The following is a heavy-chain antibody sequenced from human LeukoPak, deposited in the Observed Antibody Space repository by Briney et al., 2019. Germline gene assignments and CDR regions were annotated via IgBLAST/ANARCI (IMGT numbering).Heavy chain of an antibody. V-gene: IGHV3-33*06. CDR2: IWYDGSSE. CDR1: GVNFGSYG. Sequence: PGRSLRLSCAASGVNFGSYGMHWVRQAPGKRLEWVAVIWYDGSSEQYADSVKGRFTISRDNSRDTLYLQMNSLRAEDTAVYYCAKEDNWRGSYNYYYMDVWGKGTSVTVSS. CDR3: AKEDNWRGSYNYYYMDV. D-gene: IGHD3-3*01. J-gene: IGHJ6*03.